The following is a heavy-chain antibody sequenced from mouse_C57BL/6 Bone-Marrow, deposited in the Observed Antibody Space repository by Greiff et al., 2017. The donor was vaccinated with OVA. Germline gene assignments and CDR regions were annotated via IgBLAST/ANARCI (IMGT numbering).Heavy chain of an antibody. D-gene: IGHD1-1*01. CDR2: IYPGSGST. Sequence: QVQLQQSGAELEKPGASVKMSCKASGYTFTSYWITWVKQRPGQGLEWIGDIYPGSGSTNYNEKFKSKATLTVDTSSSTAYMQLSSLTSEDSAVYYCARSGAYYYGSSPYWYFDVWGTGTTVTVSS. CDR3: ARSGAYYYGSSPYWYFDV. J-gene: IGHJ1*03. V-gene: IGHV1-55*01. CDR1: GYTFTSYW.